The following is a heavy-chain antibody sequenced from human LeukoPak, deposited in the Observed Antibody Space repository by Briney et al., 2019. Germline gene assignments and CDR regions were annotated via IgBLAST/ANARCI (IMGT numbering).Heavy chain of an antibody. CDR2: INQGGSEK. CDR1: GFTFTTYW. CDR3: AKDQLGITMVRGVIYYFDY. V-gene: IGHV3-7*01. J-gene: IGHJ4*02. D-gene: IGHD3-10*01. Sequence: GGSLRLSCAASGFTFTTYWMSWVRQAPGKGLEWVANINQGGSEKYYVDSVKGRFTISRDNAKNSLYLQMNSLRAEDTAVYYCAKDQLGITMVRGVIYYFDYWGQGTLVTVSS.